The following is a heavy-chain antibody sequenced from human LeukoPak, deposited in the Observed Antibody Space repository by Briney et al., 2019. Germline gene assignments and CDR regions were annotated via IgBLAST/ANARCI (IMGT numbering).Heavy chain of an antibody. CDR3: ARGSRRLQQKGYYFDY. D-gene: IGHD4-11*01. CDR1: GGSISSGSYY. V-gene: IGHV4-61*02. J-gene: IGHJ4*02. Sequence: SETLSLTCTVSGGSISSGSYYWSWIRQPAGKGLEWIGRIYTSGSTNYNPSLKSRVTISVDTSKNQFSLKLSSVTAADTAVCYCARGSRRLQQKGYYFDYWGQGTLVTASS. CDR2: IYTSGST.